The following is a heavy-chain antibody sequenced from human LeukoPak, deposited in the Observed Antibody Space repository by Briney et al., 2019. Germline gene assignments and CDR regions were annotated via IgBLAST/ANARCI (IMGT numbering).Heavy chain of an antibody. Sequence: SETLSLTCTVSGGSISYYYWNWIRQPAGKGLEWIGRIYTSGNTYYNPSLKSRVTMSVDTSKNQFSLKLSSVTAADTAVYYCARIHRSGYYYFDYWGQGTLVTVSS. CDR2: IYTSGNT. D-gene: IGHD3-22*01. V-gene: IGHV4-4*07. CDR1: GGSISYYY. J-gene: IGHJ4*02. CDR3: ARIHRSGYYYFDY.